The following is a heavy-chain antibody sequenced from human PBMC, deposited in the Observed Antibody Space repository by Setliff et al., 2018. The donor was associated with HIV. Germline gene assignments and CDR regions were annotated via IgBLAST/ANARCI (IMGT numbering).Heavy chain of an antibody. J-gene: IGHJ4*02. D-gene: IGHD3-22*01. V-gene: IGHV1-3*01. CDR1: GYTFTTYT. CDR2: INAGNSNT. CDR3: ARTYYYDSSGSYFDY. Sequence: ASVKVSCKASGYTFTTYTIHWVRQAPGHRLEWMGWINAGNSNTKYSQRFQGRVTITRDTSASTAYMELSSLRSEDTAVYYCARTYYYDSSGSYFDYWGQGTLVTVSS.